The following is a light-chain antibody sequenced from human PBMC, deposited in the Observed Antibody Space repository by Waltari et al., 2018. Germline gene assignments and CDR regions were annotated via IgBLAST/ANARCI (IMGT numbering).Light chain of an antibody. CDR3: QHYDNSPLT. CDR1: RSVTGNY. J-gene: IGKJ1*01. Sequence: EIVLTQSPGTLSLSPGERDTLSCRASRSVTGNYLAWYQQKPGQAPRLLIYGASNRAAGIPDRFSGSGSRTDFTLIISRLEPEDFAVYYCQHYDNSPLTFGQGTKVEVK. CDR2: GAS. V-gene: IGKV3-20*01.